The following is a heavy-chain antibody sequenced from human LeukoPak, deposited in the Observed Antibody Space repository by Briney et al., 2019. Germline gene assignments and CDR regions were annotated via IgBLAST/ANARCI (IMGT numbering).Heavy chain of an antibody. CDR2: IYYSGGT. D-gene: IGHD6-19*01. Sequence: PSETLSLTCTVSGGSISSYYWSWIRQPPGKGLEWIGYIYYSGGTNYNPSLKSRVTISVDTSKNQFSLKLSSVTAADTAVYYCARDLGAGTFVFDYWGQGTLVTVSS. CDR3: ARDLGAGTFVFDY. J-gene: IGHJ4*02. V-gene: IGHV4-59*12. CDR1: GGSISSYY.